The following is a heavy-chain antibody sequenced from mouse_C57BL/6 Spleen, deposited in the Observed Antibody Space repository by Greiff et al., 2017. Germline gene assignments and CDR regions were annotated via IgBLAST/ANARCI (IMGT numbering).Heavy chain of an antibody. Sequence: QVQLQQSGAELVKPGASVKLSCKASGYTFTSYWMHWVKQRPGQGLEWIGMIHPNSGSTNYNEKFKSKATLTVDKSSSTAYMQLSSLTSEDSAVXYCAREGLLSPMDYWGQGTSVTVSS. CDR2: IHPNSGST. J-gene: IGHJ4*01. D-gene: IGHD2-10*01. CDR3: AREGLLSPMDY. CDR1: GYTFTSYW. V-gene: IGHV1-64*01.